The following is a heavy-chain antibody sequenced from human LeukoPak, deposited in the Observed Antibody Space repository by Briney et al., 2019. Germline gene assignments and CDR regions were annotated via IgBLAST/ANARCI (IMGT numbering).Heavy chain of an antibody. J-gene: IGHJ4*02. CDR2: ISGSGGST. Sequence: PGGSLRLSCAASGFTVSSNYMSWVRQAPGKGLEWVSAISGSGGSTYYADSVKGRFTISRDNSKNTLYLQMNSLRAEDTAVYYCAKDRGYTLFDYWGQGTLVTVSS. CDR1: GFTVSSNY. V-gene: IGHV3-23*01. D-gene: IGHD5-12*01. CDR3: AKDRGYTLFDY.